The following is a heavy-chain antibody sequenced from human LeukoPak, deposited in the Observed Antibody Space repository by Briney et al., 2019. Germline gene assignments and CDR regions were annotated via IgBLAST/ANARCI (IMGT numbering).Heavy chain of an antibody. CDR1: GYTFTSYD. CDR2: MNPNSVNT. CDR3: AREGGLRFLEWSRINWFDP. Sequence: KPGASVKVSCKASGYTFTSYDINWVRQATGQGLEWMGWMNPNSVNTGYAQKFQGRVTMTRNTSISTAYMELSSLRSEDTAVYYCAREGGLRFLEWSRINWFDPWGQGTLVTVSS. J-gene: IGHJ5*02. D-gene: IGHD3-3*01. V-gene: IGHV1-8*01.